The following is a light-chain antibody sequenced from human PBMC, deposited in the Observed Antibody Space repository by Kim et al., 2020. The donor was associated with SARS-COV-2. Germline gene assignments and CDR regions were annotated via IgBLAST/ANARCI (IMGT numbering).Light chain of an antibody. CDR2: GKN. CDR3: NSRDSSGNLYV. Sequence: LGQTVSFNYQGDSLRTYYAGWYQQKPGQAPVLVIYGKNNRPSGIPDRFSGSSSGDTASLTITGAQAEDEADYYCNSRDSSGNLYVFGTGTKVTVL. V-gene: IGLV3-19*01. J-gene: IGLJ1*01. CDR1: SLRTYY.